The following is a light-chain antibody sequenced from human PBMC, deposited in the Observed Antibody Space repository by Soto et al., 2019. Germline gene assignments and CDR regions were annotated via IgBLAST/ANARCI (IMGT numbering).Light chain of an antibody. V-gene: IGLV2-8*01. CDR1: SSDVGGYNY. CDR3: SSYAGRNILV. CDR2: EVS. J-gene: IGLJ2*01. Sequence: QSALTQPPSASGSPGQSVTISCTGTSSDVGGYNYVSWFQQHPGKAPKLMIYEVSKRPSGVPDRFSGSKSGNTASLTVSGLQAEDEADYYCSSYAGRNILVFGGGTKLTVL.